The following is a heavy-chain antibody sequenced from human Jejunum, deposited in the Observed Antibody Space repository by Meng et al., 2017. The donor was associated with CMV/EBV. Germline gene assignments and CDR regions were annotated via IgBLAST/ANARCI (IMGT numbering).Heavy chain of an antibody. D-gene: IGHD1-26*01. V-gene: IGHV3-30*02. CDR1: GFTFSDYG. CDR3: FGGGMYPGGDY. Sequence: LCCAASGFTFSDYGMFWVRQAPGKGLDWVSFIRYDGGEEYYGDSVTGRFTVSRDNVKNRLYLQMNSLRVEDTAVYYCFGGGMYPGGDYWGQGTLVTVSS. J-gene: IGHJ4*02. CDR2: IRYDGGEE.